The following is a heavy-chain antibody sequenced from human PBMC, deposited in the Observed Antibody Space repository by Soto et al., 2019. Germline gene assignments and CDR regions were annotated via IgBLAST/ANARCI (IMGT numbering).Heavy chain of an antibody. CDR3: ASSGLYGMDF. CDR2: IYYSGST. V-gene: IGHV4-31*03. J-gene: IGHJ6*02. Sequence: SETLSLTCTVSGGSISSGCYYWSWIRQHPGKGLEWIGYIYYSGSTYYNPSLKSRVTISIDTSKNQFSLKLGSVTAADTAVYYCASSGLYGMDFWGQGTTVTVSS. D-gene: IGHD3-22*01. CDR1: GGSISSGCYY.